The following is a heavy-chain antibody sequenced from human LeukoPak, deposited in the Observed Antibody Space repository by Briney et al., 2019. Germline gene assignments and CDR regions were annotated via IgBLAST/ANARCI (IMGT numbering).Heavy chain of an antibody. D-gene: IGHD3-16*02. CDR3: ARERSTTDRITFGGVIPRPNYFDY. J-gene: IGHJ4*02. Sequence: ASVKVSCKASGYTFTSYYMHWVRQAPGQGLEWMGIINPSGGSTSYAQKFQGGVTMTRDMSTSAVYMELSSLRSEDTAVYYCARERSTTDRITFGGVIPRPNYFDYWGQGTLVSVSS. CDR2: INPSGGST. V-gene: IGHV1-46*01. CDR1: GYTFTSYY.